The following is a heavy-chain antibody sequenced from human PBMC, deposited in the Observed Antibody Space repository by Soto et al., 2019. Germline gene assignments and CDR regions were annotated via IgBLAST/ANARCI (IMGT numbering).Heavy chain of an antibody. CDR3: AKDGVAVAVVSPEDY. CDR2: ISGSGGST. CDR1: GFTFSSYA. Sequence: EVQLLESGGGLVQPGGSLRLSCAASGFTFSSYAMSWVRPAPGKGLEWVSAISGSGGSTYYADSVNGRFTISRDNSKNTLYLQMNSLRAEDTAVYYCAKDGVAVAVVSPEDYWGQGTLVTVSS. V-gene: IGHV3-23*01. J-gene: IGHJ4*02. D-gene: IGHD6-19*01.